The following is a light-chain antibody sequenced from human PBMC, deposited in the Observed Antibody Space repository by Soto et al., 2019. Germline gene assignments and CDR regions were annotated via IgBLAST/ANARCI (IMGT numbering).Light chain of an antibody. CDR2: DAS. Sequence: EIVLTQSPATLSLSPGERATLSCRASQSVSSYLAWYQQKPGQAPRLLIYDASNRATGIPARFSGSGSGTDFTLTISSLEPEGFAIYYCQQRSNWPPVTFVGGTKVEIK. CDR1: QSVSSY. V-gene: IGKV3-11*01. CDR3: QQRSNWPPVT. J-gene: IGKJ4*01.